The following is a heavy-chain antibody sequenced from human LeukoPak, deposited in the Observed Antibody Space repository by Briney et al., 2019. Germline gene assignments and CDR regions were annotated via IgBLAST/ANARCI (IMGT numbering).Heavy chain of an antibody. V-gene: IGHV4-34*01. CDR3: ARVHDSSALGFDY. CDR2: INHSGST. D-gene: IGHD3-22*01. J-gene: IGHJ4*02. Sequence: SETLSLTCAVYGGSFSGYYWSWIRQPPGKGLEWIGEINHSGSTNYNPSLKSRVTISVDTSKNQFSLKLSSVTAADTAVYYCARVHDSSALGFDYWGQGTLVTVSS. CDR1: GGSFSGYY.